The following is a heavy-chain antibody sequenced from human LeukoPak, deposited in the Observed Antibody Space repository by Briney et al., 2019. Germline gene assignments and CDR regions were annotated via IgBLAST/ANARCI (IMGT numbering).Heavy chain of an antibody. CDR3: AKEGSSGWYSLYYFDY. CDR1: GFTFSGSA. CDR2: IRSKANSYAT. D-gene: IGHD6-19*01. Sequence: GGSLRLSCAASGFTFSGSAMHWVRQASGKGLEWVGRIRSKANSYATAYAASVKGRFTISRDDSKNTAYLQMNSLRAEDTAVYYCAKEGSSGWYSLYYFDYWGQGTLVTVSS. J-gene: IGHJ4*02. V-gene: IGHV3-73*01.